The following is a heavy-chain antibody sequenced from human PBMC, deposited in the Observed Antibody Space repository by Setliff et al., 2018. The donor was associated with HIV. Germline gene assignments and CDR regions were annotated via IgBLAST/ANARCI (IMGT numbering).Heavy chain of an antibody. V-gene: IGHV1-18*01. CDR1: GYTFTSYG. CDR2: ISAYNGNT. D-gene: IGHD1-20*01. CDR3: ARDVDNAGTHPPDY. J-gene: IGHJ4*02. Sequence: ASVKVSCKASGYTFTSYGISWVRQAPGQGLEWMGWISAYNGNTNYAQKLQGRVTMTTDTSTSTAYMELRSLRSDDTAVYFCARDVDNAGTHPPDYWGQGTLVTVSS.